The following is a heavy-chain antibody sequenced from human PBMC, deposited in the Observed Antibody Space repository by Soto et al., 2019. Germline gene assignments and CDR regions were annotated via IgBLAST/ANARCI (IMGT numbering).Heavy chain of an antibody. J-gene: IGHJ4*02. V-gene: IGHV4-39*01. Sequence: SETLSLTCTVSCGSISSSTYYWGWIRQPPGKGLEWIGSVYFSATTYYNPSLKSRLTFSEDTSKNLFSLKLSSVTAADTAVYYCARHGLSSSGWTAAGFDYWGQGIVVTVSS. CDR2: VYFSATT. CDR3: ARHGLSSSGWTAAGFDY. D-gene: IGHD6-19*01. CDR1: CGSISSSTYY.